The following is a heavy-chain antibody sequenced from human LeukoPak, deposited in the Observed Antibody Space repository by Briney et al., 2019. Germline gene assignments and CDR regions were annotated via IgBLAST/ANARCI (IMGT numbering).Heavy chain of an antibody. D-gene: IGHD6-13*01. CDR3: AKSMGSAAAATTYFQL. CDR2: ISGSGGSI. J-gene: IGHJ1*01. CDR1: GGSISSSSYY. Sequence: ETLSLTCTVSGGSISSSSYYWGWVRQAPGKGLGWVSTISGSGGSIYYADSVKGRFTISRDNSKSTLYLQMNSLRAEDTAVYYCAKSMGSAAAATTYFQLWGQGTLVTVSS. V-gene: IGHV3-23*01.